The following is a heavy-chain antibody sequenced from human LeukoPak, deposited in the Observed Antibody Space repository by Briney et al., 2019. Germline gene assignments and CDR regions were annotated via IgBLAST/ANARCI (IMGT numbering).Heavy chain of an antibody. Sequence: ASVKVSCKASGYTFTGYYMHWVRQAPGQGLEWMGWINPNSGGTNYAQKFQGRVTMTRDTSISTAYMELSRLRSDDTAVYYCATTWYSSSWYMSGYFQHWGQGTLVTVSS. CDR3: ATTWYSSSWYMSGYFQH. CDR2: INPNSGGT. V-gene: IGHV1-2*02. D-gene: IGHD6-13*01. CDR1: GYTFTGYY. J-gene: IGHJ1*01.